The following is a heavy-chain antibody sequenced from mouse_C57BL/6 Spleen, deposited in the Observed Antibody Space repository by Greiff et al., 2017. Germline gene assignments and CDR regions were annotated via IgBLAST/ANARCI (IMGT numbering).Heavy chain of an antibody. CDR1: GYTFTSYW. Sequence: QVQLQQPGAELVMPGASVKLSCKASGYTFTSYWMHWVKQRPGQGLEWIGELDPSDSYTNYNQKFKGKSTLTVDKSSSTAYMQLSSLTSEDSAVYYCARGGRYGSSLAWFAYWGQGTLVTVSA. D-gene: IGHD1-1*01. CDR2: LDPSDSYT. V-gene: IGHV1-69*01. J-gene: IGHJ3*01. CDR3: ARGGRYGSSLAWFAY.